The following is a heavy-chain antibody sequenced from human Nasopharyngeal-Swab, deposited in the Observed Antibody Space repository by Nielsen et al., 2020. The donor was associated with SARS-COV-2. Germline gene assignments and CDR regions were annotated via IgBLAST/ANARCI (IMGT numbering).Heavy chain of an antibody. V-gene: IGHV1-46*01. CDR3: ARDKHPRDCSGGSCYLLDY. D-gene: IGHD2-15*01. J-gene: IGHJ4*02. CDR2: INPSGGST. Sequence: WVRQAPGQGLEWMGIINPSGGSTSYEQKFQGRVTMTRDTSTSTVYMELSSLRSEDTAVYYCARDKHPRDCSGGSCYLLDYWGQGTLVTVSS.